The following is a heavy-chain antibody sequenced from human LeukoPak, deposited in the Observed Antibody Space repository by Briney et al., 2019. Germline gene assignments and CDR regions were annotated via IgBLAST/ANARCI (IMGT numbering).Heavy chain of an antibody. D-gene: IGHD3-16*01. CDR3: ARNWGAGHPINFDY. CDR2: INPNSGGT. Sequence: ASVKVSCKASGYTFTGYYMHWVRQAPGQGLEWMGWINPNSGGTNYAQKFQGRVTMTTDTSTNTAYMDLRRLRSDDTAVYYCARNWGAGHPINFDYWGQGTLVTVSS. J-gene: IGHJ4*02. V-gene: IGHV1-2*02. CDR1: GYTFTGYY.